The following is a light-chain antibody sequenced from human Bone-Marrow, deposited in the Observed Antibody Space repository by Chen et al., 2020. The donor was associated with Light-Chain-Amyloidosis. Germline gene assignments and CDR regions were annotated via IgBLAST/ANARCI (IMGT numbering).Light chain of an antibody. V-gene: IGLV3-21*02. J-gene: IGLJ3*02. CDR3: QVWDRSSDRPV. Sequence: SYVLTQPSSVSVAPGQTATIACGGNNIGSTSVPWYQQTPGQAPLLVVYADSDRPSGIPERLSCSNSGNPATLTLSRVEAGDEAYYYCQVWDRSSDRPVFGGGTKLTVL. CDR1: NIGSTS. CDR2: ADS.